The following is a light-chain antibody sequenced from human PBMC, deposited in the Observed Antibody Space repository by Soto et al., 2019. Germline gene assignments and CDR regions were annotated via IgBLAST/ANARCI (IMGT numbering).Light chain of an antibody. Sequence: DIQMTQSPSSLSASVGASVTITGRASQSISSYLNWYQQKPGKAPKLLIYAASSLQSGVPSRFSGSGSGTDFTLTISSLQPEDFATYYCRQSYSTPITFGQGTRLEIK. CDR3: RQSYSTPIT. J-gene: IGKJ5*01. V-gene: IGKV1-39*01. CDR1: QSISSY. CDR2: AAS.